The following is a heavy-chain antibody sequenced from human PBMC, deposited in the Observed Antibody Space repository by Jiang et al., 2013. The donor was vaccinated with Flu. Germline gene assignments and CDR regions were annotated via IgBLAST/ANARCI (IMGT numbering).Heavy chain of an antibody. J-gene: IGHJ6*02. CDR2: ISAYNGNT. CDR1: GYTFTSYG. Sequence: GAEVKKPGASVKVSCKASGYTFTSYGISWVRQAPGQGLEWMGWISAYNGNTNYAQKLQGRVTMTTDTSTSTAYMELRSLRSDDTAVYYCARAPKGSTVTTWYYYYGMDVWGQGTTVTVSS. D-gene: IGHD4-17*01. CDR3: ARAPKGSTVTTWYYYYGMDV. V-gene: IGHV1-18*01.